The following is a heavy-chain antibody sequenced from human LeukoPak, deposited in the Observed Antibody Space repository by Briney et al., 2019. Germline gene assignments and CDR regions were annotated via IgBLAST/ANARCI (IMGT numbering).Heavy chain of an antibody. D-gene: IGHD3-22*01. V-gene: IGHV1-2*02. CDR2: INPNSGGA. CDR3: ARPAPYYYDSSGYFDAFDI. CDR1: GYTFTGYY. Sequence: GASVKVSCKASGYTFTGYYMHWVRQAPGQGLEWMGWINPNSGGANYAQKFQGRVTMTRDTSISTAYMELSRLRPDDTAVYYCARPAPYYYDSSGYFDAFDIWGQGTMVTVSS. J-gene: IGHJ3*02.